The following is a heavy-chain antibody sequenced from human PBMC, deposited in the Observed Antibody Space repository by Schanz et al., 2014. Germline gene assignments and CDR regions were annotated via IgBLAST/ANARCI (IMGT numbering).Heavy chain of an antibody. V-gene: IGHV1-69*02. Sequence: QVQLVQSGAEVKKPGSSVKVSCQAFGDTFSKYNIMWVRQVPGQGLEWLGRIMPLRGIGNNAWKFQDRLTITADKSTFTAYMDVSSLRSEDTAVYYCASSGAGYSSSWDFDYWGQGTLVTVSS. D-gene: IGHD6-13*01. J-gene: IGHJ4*02. CDR2: IMPLRGIG. CDR1: GDTFSKYN. CDR3: ASSGAGYSSSWDFDY.